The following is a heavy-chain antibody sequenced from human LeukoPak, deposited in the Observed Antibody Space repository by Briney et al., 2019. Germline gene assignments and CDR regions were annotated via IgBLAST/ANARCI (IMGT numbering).Heavy chain of an antibody. CDR1: GYTLTEVS. CDR2: FDPEGGET. J-gene: IGHJ4*02. V-gene: IGHV1-24*01. CDR3: ATDLHSTVVVVTPPTQH. Sequence: ASVKGSCKVSGYTLTEVSMHWGRQAPGKGLEWMGGFDPEGGETIYAQKFQGRVTMTEETSTDTAYMAMSSLSSEDTAVYYCATDLHSTVVVVTPPTQHWGQGTLVTVSS. D-gene: IGHD3-22*01.